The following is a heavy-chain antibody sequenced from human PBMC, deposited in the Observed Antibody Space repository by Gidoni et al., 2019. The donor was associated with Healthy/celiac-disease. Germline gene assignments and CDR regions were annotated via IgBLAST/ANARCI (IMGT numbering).Heavy chain of an antibody. J-gene: IGHJ5*02. CDR1: VGSFSGYY. CDR3: ARGIRYCSSTSCYGNWFDP. CDR2: INHSGST. Sequence: QVQLQQWGAGLLKPSETLSLTCAVYVGSFSGYYWSWIRQPPGKGLEWIGEINHSGSTNYNPSLKSRVTISVDTSKNQFSLKLSSVTAADTAVYYCARGIRYCSSTSCYGNWFDPWGQGTLVTVSS. V-gene: IGHV4-34*01. D-gene: IGHD2-2*01.